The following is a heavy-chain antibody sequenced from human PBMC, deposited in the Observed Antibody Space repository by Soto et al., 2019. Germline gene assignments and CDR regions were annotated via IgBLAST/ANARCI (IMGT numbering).Heavy chain of an antibody. Sequence: QVQLVQSGAEVKKPGASVKVSCKASGYTFTSYDINWVRQATGQGLEWMGWMNPNSGNTGYAQKVQGRGSMTRNTSISTAYMELSSLRSEDTAVYYCARERTGTTSMDVWGQGTTVTVSS. D-gene: IGHD1-1*01. V-gene: IGHV1-8*01. CDR2: MNPNSGNT. CDR1: GYTFTSYD. CDR3: ARERTGTTSMDV. J-gene: IGHJ6*02.